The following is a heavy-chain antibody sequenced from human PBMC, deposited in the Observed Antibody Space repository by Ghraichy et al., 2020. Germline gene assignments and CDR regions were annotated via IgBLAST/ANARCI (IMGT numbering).Heavy chain of an antibody. CDR3: ARGGIVVVPAAIGWFDP. J-gene: IGHJ5*02. CDR2: IYYSGST. V-gene: IGHV4-59*01. CDR1: GGSISSYY. Sequence: SETLSLTCTVSGGSISSYYWSWIRQPPGKGLGWIGYIYYSGSTNYNPSLKSRVTISVDTSKNQFSLKLSSVPAADTAVYYCARGGIVVVPAAIGWFDPWGQGTLVTVSS. D-gene: IGHD2-2*02.